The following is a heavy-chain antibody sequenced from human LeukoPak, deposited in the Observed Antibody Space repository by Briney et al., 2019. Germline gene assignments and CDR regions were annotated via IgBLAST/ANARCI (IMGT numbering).Heavy chain of an antibody. J-gene: IGHJ4*02. CDR1: GGSICSYY. Sequence: PSETLSLTSTVSGGSICSYYWGWIPQPPGKGLGRIGYIYYSGSTNYNPSLKSRVTISVDASKNQFSLKLSSMTAADTAVYYCARGHPSSYWGQGTLVTVSS. V-gene: IGHV4-59*01. CDR3: ARGHPSSY. CDR2: IYYSGST.